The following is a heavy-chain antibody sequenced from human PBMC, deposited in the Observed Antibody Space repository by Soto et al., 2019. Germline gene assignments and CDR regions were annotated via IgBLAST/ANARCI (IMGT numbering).Heavy chain of an antibody. CDR2: IYYSGST. D-gene: IGHD3-22*01. Sequence: QLQLQESGPGLVKPSETLSLTCTVSGGSISSSSYYWGWIRQPPGKGLEWIGSIYYSGSTYYNPSLKSRVTISVDTSKNQFSLKLSSVTAADTAVYYCARNYYDSSGYYTQVGRPPIDYWGQGTLVTVSS. CDR1: GGSISSSSYY. CDR3: ARNYYDSSGYYTQVGRPPIDY. J-gene: IGHJ4*02. V-gene: IGHV4-39*01.